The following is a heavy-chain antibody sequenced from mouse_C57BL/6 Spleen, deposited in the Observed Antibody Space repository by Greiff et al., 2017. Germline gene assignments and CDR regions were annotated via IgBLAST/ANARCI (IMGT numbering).Heavy chain of an antibody. V-gene: IGHV1-52*01. J-gene: IGHJ1*03. D-gene: IGHD2-4*01. CDR3: ARAYDYDGAYWYFDV. Sequence: QVQLQQPGAELVRPGSSVKLSCKASGYTFTSYWMHWVKQRPIQGLEWIGNIDPSDSETHYNQKFKDKATLTVDKSSSTAYMQLSSLTSEDSAVYYCARAYDYDGAYWYFDVWGTGTTVTVSS. CDR1: GYTFTSYW. CDR2: IDPSDSET.